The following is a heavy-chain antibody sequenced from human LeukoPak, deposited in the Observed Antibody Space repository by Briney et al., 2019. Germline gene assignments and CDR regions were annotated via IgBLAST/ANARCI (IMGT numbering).Heavy chain of an antibody. CDR2: IKQDGSEK. J-gene: IGHJ4*02. CDR1: GFTFSSFW. CDR3: ARAWDSGTVAVAGYFDY. V-gene: IGHV3-7*01. Sequence: PGGSLRLSCAASGFTFSSFWMSWVRQAPGTGLEWVANIKQDGSEKYYVDSVKGRFTISRDNAKNSLYQQMNSLRAEDTAVYYCARAWDSGTVAVAGYFDYWGQGTLVTVSS. D-gene: IGHD6-19*01.